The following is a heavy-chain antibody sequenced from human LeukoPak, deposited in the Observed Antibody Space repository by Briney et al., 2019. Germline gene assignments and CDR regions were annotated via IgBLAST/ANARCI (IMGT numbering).Heavy chain of an antibody. Sequence: ASVKVSCKASGYTFTSYGISWVQQAPGQGLEWMGWISAYNGNTNYAQKLQGRVTMTTDASTSTAYMELRSLRSDDTAVYYCARDPPHYGDYVPAFDIWGQGTMVTVSS. J-gene: IGHJ3*02. CDR2: ISAYNGNT. D-gene: IGHD4-17*01. V-gene: IGHV1-18*01. CDR1: GYTFTSYG. CDR3: ARDPPHYGDYVPAFDI.